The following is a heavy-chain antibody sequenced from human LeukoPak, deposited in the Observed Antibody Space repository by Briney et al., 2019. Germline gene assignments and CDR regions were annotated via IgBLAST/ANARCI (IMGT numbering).Heavy chain of an antibody. V-gene: IGHV3-23*01. CDR2: ISGSGGST. CDR1: GFTFSSYA. Sequence: PGGSLRLSCAASGFTFSSYAMSWVRQAPGEGLEWVSAISGSGGSTYYADSVKGRFTISRDNAKSTLYLQMNSLRAEDTAVYYCAKDRFGDYSFDYWGQGILVTVSS. CDR3: AKDRFGDYSFDY. D-gene: IGHD4-17*01. J-gene: IGHJ4*02.